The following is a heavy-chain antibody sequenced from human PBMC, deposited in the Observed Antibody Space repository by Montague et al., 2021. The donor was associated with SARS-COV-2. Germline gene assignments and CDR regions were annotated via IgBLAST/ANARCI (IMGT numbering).Heavy chain of an antibody. CDR2: HYNSGST. J-gene: IGHJ4*02. V-gene: IGHV4-59*12. D-gene: IGHD6-19*01. CDR1: GDSISRYY. Sequence: SETLSLTCTVSGDSISRYYWGRIRQPPEKGLEWMGYHYNSGSTNYSPALKSRIAMSVDTSENQFSLKLFPVTAADTAVYYCARVVVDASGWYHFDYWGQGALVTVSS. CDR3: ARVVVDASGWYHFDY.